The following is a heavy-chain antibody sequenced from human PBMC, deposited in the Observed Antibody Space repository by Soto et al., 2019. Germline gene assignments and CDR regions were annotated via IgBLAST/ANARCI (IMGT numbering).Heavy chain of an antibody. V-gene: IGHV3-74*01. CDR2: INSDGSST. J-gene: IGHJ4*02. CDR3: ARVIAVADFDY. D-gene: IGHD6-19*01. Sequence: AGGSLRLSCAASGFTFSSYWMHWVRQAPGKGLVWVSRINSDGSSTSYADSVKGRFTISRDNAKNTLYLQMNSLRAEDTAVYYCARVIAVADFDYWGQGTLVTVSS. CDR1: GFTFSSYW.